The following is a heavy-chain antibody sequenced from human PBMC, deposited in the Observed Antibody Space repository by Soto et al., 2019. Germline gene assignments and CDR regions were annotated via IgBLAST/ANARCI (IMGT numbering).Heavy chain of an antibody. CDR3: ANGRFLEWLLPDNWFDP. V-gene: IGHV3-23*01. Sequence: GSLRLSCAASGFTFSSYAMSWVRQAPGKGLEWVSAISGSGGSTYYADSVKGRFTISRDNSKNTLYLQMNSLRAEDTAVYYCANGRFLEWLLPDNWFDPWGQGTLVTVSS. J-gene: IGHJ5*02. CDR2: ISGSGGST. D-gene: IGHD3-3*01. CDR1: GFTFSSYA.